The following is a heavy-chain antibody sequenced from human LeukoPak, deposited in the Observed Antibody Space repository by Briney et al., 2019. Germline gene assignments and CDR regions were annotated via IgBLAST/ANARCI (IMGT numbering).Heavy chain of an antibody. CDR2: INHSGST. CDR3: ARVLRHIVVVTAIPYWFDP. CDR1: GGSFSGYY. V-gene: IGHV4-34*01. Sequence: SETLSLTCAVYGGSFSGYYWSWIRQPPGKGLEWLGEINHSGSTNYNPSLKSRVTISVDTSKNQFSLKLSSVTAADTAVYYCARVLRHIVVVTAIPYWFDPWGQGTLVTVSS. J-gene: IGHJ5*02. D-gene: IGHD2-21*02.